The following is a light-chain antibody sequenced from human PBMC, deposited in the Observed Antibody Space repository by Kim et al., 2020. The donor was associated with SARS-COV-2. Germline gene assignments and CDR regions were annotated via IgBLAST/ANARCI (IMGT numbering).Light chain of an antibody. V-gene: IGKV1-33*01. CDR2: DAS. CDR1: QDISNY. J-gene: IGKJ4*01. Sequence: DIQMTQSPSSLSASVGDRVSITCQASQDISNYVNWYQQKPGKAPKLLIYDASNLETGVPSTFSGSGSGTDFTVTISSLQPEDVATYNCQQYNYLPRTFGGGTKVDIK. CDR3: QQYNYLPRT.